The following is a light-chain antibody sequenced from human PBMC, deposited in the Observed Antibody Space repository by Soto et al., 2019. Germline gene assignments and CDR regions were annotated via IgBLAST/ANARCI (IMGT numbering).Light chain of an antibody. Sequence: EIVLTQSPGTLSLSPGETVTLSCRASQSVSSSYFGWFQQRPGQAPRLLIYDTFYRAAGIPDRFSDSGSGTDFTLTISRLEPEDFAVYYCHQYSGPPYTVGQGTKLEIK. J-gene: IGKJ2*01. CDR3: HQYSGPPYT. CDR2: DTF. CDR1: QSVSSSY. V-gene: IGKV3-20*01.